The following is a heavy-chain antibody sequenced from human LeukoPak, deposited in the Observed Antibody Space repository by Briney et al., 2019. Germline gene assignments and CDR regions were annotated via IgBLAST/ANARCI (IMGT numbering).Heavy chain of an antibody. CDR2: ITGIGGGT. CDR1: GFTFSSNA. V-gene: IGHV3-23*01. CDR3: AEPLGGTTIRIGSAW. J-gene: IGHJ4*02. D-gene: IGHD5-24*01. Sequence: AGSPRLSCAASGFTFSSNAMSSVRQAPAKGLEWGSGITGIGGGTYYADSVKGRFTISRDISKNTLYLKMTSLPAADTAVYYCAEPLGGTTIRIGSAWWSQGSLVTVHS.